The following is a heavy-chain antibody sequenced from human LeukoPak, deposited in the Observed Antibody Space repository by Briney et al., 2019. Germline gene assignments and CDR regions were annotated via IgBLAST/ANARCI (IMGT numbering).Heavy chain of an antibody. CDR2: ISYDGSNK. J-gene: IGHJ6*03. CDR1: GFTFSSYA. CDR3: AQLGITMIGGV. Sequence: GGSLRLSCAASGFTFSSYAMHWVRQAPGKGLEWVSVISYDGSNKYYADSVKGRFTISRDNAKNSLYLQMNSLRAEDTALYYCAQLGITMIGGVWGKGTRVTISS. D-gene: IGHD3-10*02. V-gene: IGHV3-30*04.